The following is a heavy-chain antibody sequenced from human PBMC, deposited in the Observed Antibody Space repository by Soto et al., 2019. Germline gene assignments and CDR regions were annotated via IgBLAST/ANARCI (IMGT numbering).Heavy chain of an antibody. CDR1: GYTLTELS. CDR2: FDPEDGET. CDR3: SIDIPDCDFWGCYYKGAFDI. V-gene: IGHV1-24*01. D-gene: IGHD3-3*01. J-gene: IGHJ3*02. Sequence: ASVKVSCKVSGYTLTELSMHWVRQAPGKGLEWMGGFDPEDGETIYAQKFQGRVTMTEDTSTATAYMELSSLRSEDTAVYYCSIDIPDCDFWGCYYKGAFDIWGQGTTVT.